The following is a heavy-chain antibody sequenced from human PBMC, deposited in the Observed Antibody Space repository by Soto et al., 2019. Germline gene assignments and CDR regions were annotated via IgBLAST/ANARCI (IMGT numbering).Heavy chain of an antibody. V-gene: IGHV4-39*01. Sequence: XTLSLTCSVSGXSLSSSGSYWAWIRQAPGKGLEWIGTVYHSGRTYINPSLRSRVTISVDTAKKYFSLKVTSVTAADTAVYNCERHGVPGYCSGGSCYLDSWGQGTLVTVSS. CDR3: ERHGVPGYCSGGSCYLDS. CDR2: VYHSGRT. D-gene: IGHD2-15*01. J-gene: IGHJ4*02. CDR1: GXSLSSSGSY.